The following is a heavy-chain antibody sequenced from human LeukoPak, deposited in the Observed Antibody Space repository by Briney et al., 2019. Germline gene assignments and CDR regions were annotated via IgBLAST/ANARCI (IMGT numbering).Heavy chain of an antibody. Sequence: GGSLRLSCAASRFTFSRYAMNWVRQAPGKGLEWVSAISGSGGSTYYADSVKGRFTISRDNSKNTLYLQMNSLRAEDTAVYYCSHFLPAATYYYGMDVWGQGTTVTVSS. V-gene: IGHV3-23*01. D-gene: IGHD2-2*01. J-gene: IGHJ6*02. CDR3: SHFLPAATYYYGMDV. CDR1: RFTFSRYA. CDR2: ISGSGGST.